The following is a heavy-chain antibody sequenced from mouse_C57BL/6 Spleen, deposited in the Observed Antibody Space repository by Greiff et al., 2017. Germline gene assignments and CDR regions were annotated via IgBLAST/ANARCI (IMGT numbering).Heavy chain of an antibody. Sequence: EVKLVESGGGLVKPGGSLKLSCAASGFTFSSYAMSWVRQTPEQRLEWVATISDGGSYTYYPDDVKGRFTISRDNAKNNLYLQMSHLKSEDTAMYYCAREGGYYAMDYWGQGTSVTVSS. J-gene: IGHJ4*01. V-gene: IGHV5-4*01. CDR1: GFTFSSYA. CDR3: AREGGYYAMDY. CDR2: ISDGGSYT.